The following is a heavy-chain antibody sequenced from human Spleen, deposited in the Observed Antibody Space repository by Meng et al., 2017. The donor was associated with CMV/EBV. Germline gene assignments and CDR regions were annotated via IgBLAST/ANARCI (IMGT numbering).Heavy chain of an antibody. CDR1: GGSISSYY. Sequence: SETLSLTCTVSGGSISSYYWSWIRQPPGKGLEWIGEINHSGSTNYNPSLKSRVTISVDTSKNQFSLKLSSVTAADTAVYYCARASDNYGMDVWGQGTTVTVSS. D-gene: IGHD2-15*01. CDR3: ARASDNYGMDV. J-gene: IGHJ6*02. V-gene: IGHV4-34*01. CDR2: INHSGST.